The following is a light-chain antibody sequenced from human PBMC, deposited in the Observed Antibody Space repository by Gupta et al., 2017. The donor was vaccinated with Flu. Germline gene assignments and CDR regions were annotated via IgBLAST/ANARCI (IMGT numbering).Light chain of an antibody. Sequence: GDRATLSCRARQSIDSSLAWFQQKPGQAPRHLIYDASKRATGVPGIFSGRGAGTDFTLTISSLEPEDFAVYYCQQRYNWPITFGQGTRLEIK. CDR2: DAS. CDR3: QQRYNWPIT. CDR1: QSIDSS. J-gene: IGKJ5*01. V-gene: IGKV3D-11*02.